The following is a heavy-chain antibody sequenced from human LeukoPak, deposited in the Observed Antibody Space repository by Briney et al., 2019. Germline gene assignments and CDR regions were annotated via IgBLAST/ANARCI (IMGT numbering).Heavy chain of an antibody. J-gene: IGHJ6*03. V-gene: IGHV1-2*04. Sequence: GASVKVSCKASGYTFTSYAMNWVRQAPGQGLEWMGWINPNSGGTNYAQKFQGWVTMTRDTSISTAYMELSRLRSDDTAAYYCARAPARGYYYYYMDVWGKGTTVTVSS. CDR1: GYTFTSYA. CDR2: INPNSGGT. CDR3: ARAPARGYYYYYMDV. D-gene: IGHD2-2*01.